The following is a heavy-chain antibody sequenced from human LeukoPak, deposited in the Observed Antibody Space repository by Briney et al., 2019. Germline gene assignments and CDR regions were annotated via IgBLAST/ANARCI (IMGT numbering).Heavy chain of an antibody. CDR1: GFTFSSYA. Sequence: GGSLRLSCAASGFTFSSYAMSWVRQAPGKGLEWVSAISGSGGSTYYADSVKGRFTISRDNSKNTLYLLMNSLRAEDTAVYYCALRSPYYYGSGVDYWGQGTLVTVSS. V-gene: IGHV3-23*01. CDR2: ISGSGGST. CDR3: ALRSPYYYGSGVDY. D-gene: IGHD3-10*01. J-gene: IGHJ4*02.